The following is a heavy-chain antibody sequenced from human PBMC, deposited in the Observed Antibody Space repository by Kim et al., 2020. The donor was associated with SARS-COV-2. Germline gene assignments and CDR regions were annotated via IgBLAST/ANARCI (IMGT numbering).Heavy chain of an antibody. J-gene: IGHJ3*01. CDR2: IYYSGST. D-gene: IGHD2-21*01. V-gene: IGHV4-39*01. Sequence: SETLSLTCTVSGGSISSSSYYWGWIRQPPGKGLEWIGSIYYSGSTYYNPSLKSRVTISVDTSKNQFSLKLSSVTAADTSGYYCARRHCGGDGYHYGGAF. CDR1: GGSISSSSYY. CDR3: ARRHCGGDGYHYGGAF.